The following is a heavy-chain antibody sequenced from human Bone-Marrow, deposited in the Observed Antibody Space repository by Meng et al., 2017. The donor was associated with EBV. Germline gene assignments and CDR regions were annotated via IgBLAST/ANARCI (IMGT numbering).Heavy chain of an antibody. CDR1: GGSISSSNW. V-gene: IGHV4-4*02. Sequence: QESGPGPVQPSGTLSPTLAVSGGSISSSNWWSWVRQPPGKGLEWIGEIYHSGSTNYNPSLKSRVTISVDKSKNQFSLKLSSVTAADTAVYYCASLPDYGGNSGDYWGQGTLVTVSS. J-gene: IGHJ4*02. D-gene: IGHD4-23*01. CDR2: IYHSGST. CDR3: ASLPDYGGNSGDY.